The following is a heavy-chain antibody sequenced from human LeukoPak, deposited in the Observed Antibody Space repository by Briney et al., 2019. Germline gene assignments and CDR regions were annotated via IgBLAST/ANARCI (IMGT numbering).Heavy chain of an antibody. CDR2: IYYSGST. V-gene: IGHV4-39*01. CDR1: GGSISSSSYY. CDR3: ARYGGEMVYFDY. J-gene: IGHJ4*02. Sequence: PSETLSLTCTVSGGSISSSSYYWGWIRQPPGKGLEWIGSIYYSGSTYYNPSLKSRVTISVDTSKNQFTLKLSSVTAADTAVYYCARYGGEMVYFDYWGQGTLVTVSS. D-gene: IGHD3-10*01.